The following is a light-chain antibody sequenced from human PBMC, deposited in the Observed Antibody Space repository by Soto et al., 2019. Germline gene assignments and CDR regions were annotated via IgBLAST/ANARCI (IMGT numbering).Light chain of an antibody. CDR3: QQRHMRPIT. CDR1: QSFRGL. CDR2: DAY. J-gene: IGKJ5*01. V-gene: IGKV3-11*01. Sequence: EGVLTQSPVTLSLSPGERATLSCRSSQSFRGLLAWYQQKPGQAPRLLIYDAYNRATGIPPRFSGSGSGTDFTLTISSLEPEDYAVYYCQQRHMRPITFGQGTRLEIK.